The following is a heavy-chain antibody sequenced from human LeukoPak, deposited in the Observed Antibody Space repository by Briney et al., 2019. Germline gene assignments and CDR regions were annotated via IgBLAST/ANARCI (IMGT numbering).Heavy chain of an antibody. J-gene: IGHJ3*02. Sequence: ASVKVSCKASGYTFTSYYMHWVRQAPGQGLEWMGIINPSGGSTSYAQKFLGRVTMTRDMSTSTVYMELSSLRSEDTAVYYCAREFLELRAFDIWGQGTMVTVSS. CDR1: GYTFTSYY. V-gene: IGHV1-46*01. CDR3: AREFLELRAFDI. CDR2: INPSGGST. D-gene: IGHD1-7*01.